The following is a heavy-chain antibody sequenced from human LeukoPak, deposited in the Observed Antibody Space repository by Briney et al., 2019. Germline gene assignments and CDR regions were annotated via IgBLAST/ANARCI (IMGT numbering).Heavy chain of an antibody. CDR2: ISSSSSTI. D-gene: IGHD3-10*01. V-gene: IGHV3-48*01. CDR3: ARTRYYYNSRSYGAPYYFDY. CDR1: GFTFSVYS. Sequence: GGSLRLSCAASGFTFSVYSMNWVRQAPGKGLEWVSYISSSSSTIYYADSVKGRFTISRDNAKNSLYLQMNSLRAEDTAVYYCARTRYYYNSRSYGAPYYFDYWGQGTLVTVSS. J-gene: IGHJ4*02.